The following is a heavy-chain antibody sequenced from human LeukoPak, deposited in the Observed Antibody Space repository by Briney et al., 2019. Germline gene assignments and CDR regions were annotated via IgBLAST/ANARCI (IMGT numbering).Heavy chain of an antibody. Sequence: ASVKVSCKASGHTFTGYYMHWVRQAPGQGLEWMGWINPNSGGTNYAQKFHGRVTMTRDTSTSTVYMELSSLRSDDTAVYYCARASVEYSSSSCQYYWGQGTLVTVSS. D-gene: IGHD6-6*01. CDR2: INPNSGGT. CDR3: ARASVEYSSSSCQYY. CDR1: GHTFTGYY. J-gene: IGHJ4*02. V-gene: IGHV1-2*02.